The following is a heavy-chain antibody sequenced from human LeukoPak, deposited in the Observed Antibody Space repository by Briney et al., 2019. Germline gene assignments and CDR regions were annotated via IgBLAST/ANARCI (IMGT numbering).Heavy chain of an antibody. CDR3: ARAWEGKHAFDI. Sequence: GGSLRLSCAASGFTFDDYGMSWVRQAPGEGLEWVSGINWNGGSTGYADSVKGRFTISRDNAKNSLYLQMNSLRAEGTALYHCARAWEGKHAFDIWGQGTMVTVSS. J-gene: IGHJ3*02. CDR2: INWNGGST. CDR1: GFTFDDYG. V-gene: IGHV3-20*01. D-gene: IGHD1-26*01.